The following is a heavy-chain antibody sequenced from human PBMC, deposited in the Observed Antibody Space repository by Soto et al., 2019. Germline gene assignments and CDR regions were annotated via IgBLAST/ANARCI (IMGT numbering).Heavy chain of an antibody. Sequence: ASVKVSCKASGYAFTSYDINWVRQATGQGLEWMGWMNPNSGNTGYAQKFQGRVTMTRNTSISTAYMELSSLRSEDTAVYYCARGKITSLSRILGYCSGGSCQGWFDPWGQGTLVTVSS. V-gene: IGHV1-8*01. CDR2: MNPNSGNT. CDR3: ARGKITSLSRILGYCSGGSCQGWFDP. J-gene: IGHJ5*02. D-gene: IGHD2-15*01. CDR1: GYAFTSYD.